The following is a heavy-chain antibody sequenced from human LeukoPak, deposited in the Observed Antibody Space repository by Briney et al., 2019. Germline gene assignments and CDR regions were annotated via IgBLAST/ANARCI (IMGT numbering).Heavy chain of an antibody. Sequence: GGSLRLSCAASGFTFRYYSINWVRQAPGKGLEWVSYISASGTTIYYAESVKGRFTISSDNAQNSLYLQMNSLRDEDTAVYYCARDLGSGSNYRYYYGMDVWGQGTTVTVSS. J-gene: IGHJ6*02. CDR3: ARDLGSGSNYRYYYGMDV. D-gene: IGHD1-26*01. CDR1: GFTFRYYS. V-gene: IGHV3-48*02. CDR2: ISASGTTI.